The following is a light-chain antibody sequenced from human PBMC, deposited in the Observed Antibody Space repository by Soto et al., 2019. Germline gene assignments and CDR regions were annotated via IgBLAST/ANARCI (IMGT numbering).Light chain of an antibody. CDR1: SSDVGGYNY. J-gene: IGLJ1*01. CDR2: DVS. V-gene: IGLV2-14*01. Sequence: QSALTQHASVSGSPGQSITISCTGTSSDVGGYNYVSWYQQHPGKAPKLMIYDVSNRPSGVSNRLSGSKSGNTASLTISGLQAEDEADYYCSSYTSSSTPYVFGTGTKLTVL. CDR3: SSYTSSSTPYV.